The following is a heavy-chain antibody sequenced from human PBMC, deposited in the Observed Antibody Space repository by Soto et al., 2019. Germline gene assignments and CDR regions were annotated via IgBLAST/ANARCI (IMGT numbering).Heavy chain of an antibody. CDR3: ARDARGEGVGADLRDFFDI. CDR1: GYTFTSYY. Sequence: ASVKVSCKASGYTFTSYYIHLMRQAPGLGLEWMGIVNPSDGTTGNAQKFQGRVTMTRDTSTSTVYMELSSLRSEDTAFHYCARDARGEGVGADLRDFFDIWVKGKMVTVSS. V-gene: IGHV1-46*01. J-gene: IGHJ3*02. D-gene: IGHD1-26*01. CDR2: VNPSDGTT.